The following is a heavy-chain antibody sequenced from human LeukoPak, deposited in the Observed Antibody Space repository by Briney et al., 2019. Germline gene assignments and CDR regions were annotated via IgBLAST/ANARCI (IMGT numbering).Heavy chain of an antibody. CDR3: ARDDTIFGVVTKDYYYYYMDV. Sequence: SETLSLTCTVSGGSISSCYWSWIRQPAGKGLEWIGRLYTSGSTNYNPSLKSRVTMSVDTSKNQFSLKLSSVTAADTAVYYCARDDTIFGVVTKDYYYYYMDVWGKGTTVTVSS. CDR2: LYTSGST. V-gene: IGHV4-4*07. D-gene: IGHD3-3*01. CDR1: GGSISSCY. J-gene: IGHJ6*03.